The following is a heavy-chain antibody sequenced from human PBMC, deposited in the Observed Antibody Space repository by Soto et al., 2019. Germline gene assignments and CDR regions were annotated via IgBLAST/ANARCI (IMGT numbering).Heavy chain of an antibody. CDR3: ATMIGYFEY. Sequence: RGSLRLSCAASGFRFSSYSMSWVRQTPGKGLEWVAAITATGDRTYYADSVTGRFTISRDNSKKTHYLQMTSLRAEDTAMYYCATMIGYFEYWAQGASLSVSS. D-gene: IGHD3-10*02. CDR2: ITATGDRT. V-gene: IGHV3-23*01. CDR1: GFRFSSYS. J-gene: IGHJ4*02.